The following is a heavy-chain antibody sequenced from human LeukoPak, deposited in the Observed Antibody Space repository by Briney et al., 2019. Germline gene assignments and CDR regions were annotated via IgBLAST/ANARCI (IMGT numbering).Heavy chain of an antibody. D-gene: IGHD6-19*01. CDR3: ATDTTGYSSGWFDP. J-gene: IGHJ5*02. Sequence: ASVKVSCKVSGYTLTELSMHWVRQAPGKGLEWMGGFDPEDGETIYAQKFQGRVTMTEDTSTDTAYMELSSLRSEDTAVYYCATDTTGYSSGWFDPWGRGTLVTVSS. CDR1: GYTLTELS. CDR2: FDPEDGET. V-gene: IGHV1-24*01.